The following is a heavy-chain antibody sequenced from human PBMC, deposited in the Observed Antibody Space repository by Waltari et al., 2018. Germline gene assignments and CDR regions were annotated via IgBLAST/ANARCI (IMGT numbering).Heavy chain of an antibody. Sequence: GAFIRYDGSNKYYADSVKGRFTISRDNSKNTLYLQMNSLRAEDTAVYYCAKTWGGVRFLEWLAYMDVWGKGTTVTVSS. CDR2: IRYDGSNK. J-gene: IGHJ6*03. D-gene: IGHD3-3*01. CDR3: AKTWGGVRFLEWLAYMDV. V-gene: IGHV3-30*02.